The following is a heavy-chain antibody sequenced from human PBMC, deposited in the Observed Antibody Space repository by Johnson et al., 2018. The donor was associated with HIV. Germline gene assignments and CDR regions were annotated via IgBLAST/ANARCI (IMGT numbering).Heavy chain of an antibody. D-gene: IGHD1-26*01. CDR3: AKDVELHGAFDI. CDR1: GFTFSSYP. CDR2: ISYDGSNK. V-gene: IGHV3-30*04. Sequence: QVQLVESGGGVVQPEMSLRLACAASGFTFSSYPMHWVRQAPGKGLEWVAVISYDGSNKYYADSVKGRFTISRDNSKNTLYLQMNSLRAEDTAVYYCAKDVELHGAFDIWGQGTMVTVSS. J-gene: IGHJ3*02.